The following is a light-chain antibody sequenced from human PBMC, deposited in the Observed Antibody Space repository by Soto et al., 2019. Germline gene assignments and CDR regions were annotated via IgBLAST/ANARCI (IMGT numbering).Light chain of an antibody. Sequence: QMTPSPPAWSSLAGNGPHILFLSSQGVSDYLAWYQQKPGKAPRLLIYSASTMQTGIPSRFSGRGSGTEFTLTISSLQSEDFAVYYCQQYNNWPPITFGQGTRLEI. V-gene: IGKV1-17*03. CDR3: QQYNNWPPIT. J-gene: IGKJ5*01. CDR1: QGVSDY. CDR2: SAS.